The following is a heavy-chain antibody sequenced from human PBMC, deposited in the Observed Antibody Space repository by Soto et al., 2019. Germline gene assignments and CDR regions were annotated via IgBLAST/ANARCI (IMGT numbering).Heavy chain of an antibody. Sequence: SETLSLTCAVSGGSISSGGYSWSWIRQPPGKGLEWIGYIYHSGSTYYNPSLKSRVTISVDRSKNQFSLKLSSVTAADTAVYYCARGMGYCSGGSCPTHTWFDPWGQGTLVTVSS. D-gene: IGHD2-15*01. CDR2: IYHSGST. V-gene: IGHV4-30-2*01. CDR1: GGSISSGGYS. J-gene: IGHJ5*02. CDR3: ARGMGYCSGGSCPTHTWFDP.